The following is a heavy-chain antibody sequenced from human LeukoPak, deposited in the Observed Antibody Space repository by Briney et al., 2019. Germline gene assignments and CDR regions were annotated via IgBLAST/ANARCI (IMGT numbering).Heavy chain of an antibody. D-gene: IGHD5-18*01. CDR3: ARGYSYGYFDY. J-gene: IGHJ4*02. CDR1: GGSFSGYY. V-gene: IGHV4-34*01. Sequence: SETLSLTCAVYGGSFSGYYWSWIRQPPGKGPEWIGEINHSGSTNYNPSLKSRVTISVDTSKNQFSLKLSSVTAADTAVYYCARGYSYGYFDYWGQGTLVTVSS. CDR2: INHSGST.